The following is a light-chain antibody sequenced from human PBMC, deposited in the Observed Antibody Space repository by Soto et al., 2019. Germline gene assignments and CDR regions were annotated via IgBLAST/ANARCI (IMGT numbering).Light chain of an antibody. CDR3: QQYNNWPEPMYT. Sequence: EIVMTQSPATLSVSPGERATLSCRASQSVSSNLAWYQQKPGQAPRLLIYGASTRATGIPARFSGSGSGTEFTLTISSLQSEDFAVYYCQQYNNWPEPMYTFGQGTKLEIK. V-gene: IGKV3-15*01. CDR1: QSVSSN. CDR2: GAS. J-gene: IGKJ2*01.